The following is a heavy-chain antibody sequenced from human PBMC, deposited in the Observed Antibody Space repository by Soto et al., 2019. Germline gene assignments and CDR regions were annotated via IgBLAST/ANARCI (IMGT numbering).Heavy chain of an antibody. V-gene: IGHV1-18*01. CDR3: ARDPSVGIPAGDY. J-gene: IGHJ4*02. Sequence: ASVKVSCKASGYTFTSYGISWVRQAPGQGLEWMGWISAYNGNTNYAQKLQGRVTMTTDTSTSTAYMELRRPRSGDTAVYYCARDPSVGIPAGDYWGQGTLVTVYS. D-gene: IGHD6-19*01. CDR1: GYTFTSYG. CDR2: ISAYNGNT.